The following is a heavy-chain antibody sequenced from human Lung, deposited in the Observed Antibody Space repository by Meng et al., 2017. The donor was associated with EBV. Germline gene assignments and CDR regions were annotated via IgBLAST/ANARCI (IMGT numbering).Heavy chain of an antibody. J-gene: IGHJ4*02. V-gene: IGHV4-30-2*01. CDR1: GGSIISGGYS. Sequence: LQLQQSGSGLVKPSQSLSLTCAGSGGSIISGGYSWSWIRQPPGKGLEWIGYIYHSGSTYYNPSLKSRVTISVDRSKNQFSLKLSSVTAADTAVYYCARAVDTGYFDYWGQGTLVTVSS. CDR3: ARAVDTGYFDY. CDR2: IYHSGST. D-gene: IGHD5-18*01.